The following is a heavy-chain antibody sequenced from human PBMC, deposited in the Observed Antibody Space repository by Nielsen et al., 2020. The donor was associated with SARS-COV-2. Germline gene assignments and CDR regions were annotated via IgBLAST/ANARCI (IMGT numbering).Heavy chain of an antibody. D-gene: IGHD3-16*02. V-gene: IGHV4-30-2*01. CDR3: ARGRGMGALSFSFDF. CDR1: GGFITTGGYS. Sequence: LRLSCALSGGFITTGGYSWSWFRQPPGKGLEWIGYMYQTGSTYKNPSLQSRVAISIDRSRNQFSLKVTSVTAADTAVYYCARGRGMGALSFSFDFWGPGARVIVSS. CDR2: MYQTGST. J-gene: IGHJ4*02.